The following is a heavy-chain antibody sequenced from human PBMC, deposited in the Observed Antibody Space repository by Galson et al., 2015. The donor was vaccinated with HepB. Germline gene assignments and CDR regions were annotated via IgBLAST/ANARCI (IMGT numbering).Heavy chain of an antibody. CDR3: AREPLAVAGTFDY. V-gene: IGHV3-30-3*01. D-gene: IGHD6-19*01. J-gene: IGHJ4*02. CDR1: GFTFSSYA. Sequence: SLRLSCAASGFTFSSYAMHWVRQAPGKGLEWVAVRSYDGSNKYYADSVKGRSTISRDNSKNTLYLQMNSLRAEDTAVYYCAREPLAVAGTFDYWGQGTLVTVSS. CDR2: RSYDGSNK.